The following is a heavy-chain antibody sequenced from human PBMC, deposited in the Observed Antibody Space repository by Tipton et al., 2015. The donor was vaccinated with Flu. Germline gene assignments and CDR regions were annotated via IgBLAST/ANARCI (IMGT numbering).Heavy chain of an antibody. Sequence: SLRLSCAASGFTVSSNYMSWVRQAPGKGLEWIGEIYHSGSTNYNPSLKSRVTISVDKSKNQFSLKLSSVTAADTAVYYCARGSHYYDSSGYYYGYWGQGTLVTVSS. J-gene: IGHJ4*02. CDR1: GFTVSSNY. CDR3: ARGSHYYDSSGYYYGY. V-gene: IGHV4-4*02. CDR2: IYHSGST. D-gene: IGHD3-22*01.